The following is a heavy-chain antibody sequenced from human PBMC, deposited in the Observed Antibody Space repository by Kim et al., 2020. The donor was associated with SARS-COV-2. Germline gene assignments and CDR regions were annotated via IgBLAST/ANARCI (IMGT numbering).Heavy chain of an antibody. J-gene: IGHJ5*02. D-gene: IGHD2-15*01. Sequence: ASVKVSCKASGYTFTSYYMHWVRQAPGQGLEWMGIINPSGGSTSYAQKFQGRVTMTRDTSTSTVYMELSSLRSEDTAVYYCARDLGYCSGGSCYESRYNWFDPWGQGTLVTVSS. CDR2: INPSGGST. V-gene: IGHV1-46*01. CDR3: ARDLGYCSGGSCYESRYNWFDP. CDR1: GYTFTSYY.